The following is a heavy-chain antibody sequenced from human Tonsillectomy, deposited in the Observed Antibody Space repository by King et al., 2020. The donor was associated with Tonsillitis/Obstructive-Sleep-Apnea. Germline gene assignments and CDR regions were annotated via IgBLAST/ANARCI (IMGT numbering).Heavy chain of an antibody. CDR3: ARDARDHDHYYIDN. CDR1: GFTFSSYS. V-gene: IGHV3-30*04. D-gene: IGHD1-1*01. CDR2: ISYDGSNK. Sequence: VQLVESGGGVVQPGRSLRVSCAASGFTFSSYSRHWVRQAPGKGLEWVAVISYDGSNKYYAASVKGRFTISRDNSKNTLYVQMNSLRAEDTAVYYCARDARDHDHYYIDNWGQGTTVTVSS. J-gene: IGHJ6*03.